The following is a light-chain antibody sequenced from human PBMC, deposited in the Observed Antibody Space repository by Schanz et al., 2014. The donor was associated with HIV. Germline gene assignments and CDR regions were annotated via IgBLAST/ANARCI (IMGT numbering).Light chain of an antibody. Sequence: EIVMTQSPATLSVSPGERATLSCRASQSVSSNLAWYQQKPGQAPRLLIFGASSRATGVPDRFSGGGSGTDFTLTISRLEPEDFAVYYCQQYGSSPRTFGQGTKLEIK. CDR3: QQYGSSPRT. V-gene: IGKV3-20*01. CDR1: QSVSSN. J-gene: IGKJ2*01. CDR2: GAS.